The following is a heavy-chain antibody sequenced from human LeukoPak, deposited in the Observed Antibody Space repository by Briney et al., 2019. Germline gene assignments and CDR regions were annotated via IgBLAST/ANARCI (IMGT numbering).Heavy chain of an antibody. V-gene: IGHV3-53*01. CDR2: NIDGST. CDR1: GFTVSSNY. J-gene: IGHJ4*02. CDR3: ARSPPVVPAAIDPTSYFDY. Sequence: GGSLRLSCAASGFTVSSNYMSWVRQAPGKGLEWVSVNIDGSTYYADSVKGRFTISRDNSKNTLYLQMNSLRAEDTAVYYCARSPPVVPAAIDPTSYFDYWGQGTLVTVSS. D-gene: IGHD2-2*02.